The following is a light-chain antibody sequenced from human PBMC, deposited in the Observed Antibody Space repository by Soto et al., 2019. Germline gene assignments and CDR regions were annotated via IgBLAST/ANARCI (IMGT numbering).Light chain of an antibody. CDR1: SGNNNYA. V-gene: IGLV4-69*01. J-gene: IGLJ2*01. CDR3: QTWGTGFHVA. CDR2: VNSDGSH. Sequence: QAVLTQSPSASASLGASVKLTCTLSSGNNNYAIAWHQQQPEKGPRYLMKVNSDGSHNKGDGIPDRFSGSSSGAERYLTISSLRSEDEADYYCQTWGTGFHVAFGGGTKLTVL.